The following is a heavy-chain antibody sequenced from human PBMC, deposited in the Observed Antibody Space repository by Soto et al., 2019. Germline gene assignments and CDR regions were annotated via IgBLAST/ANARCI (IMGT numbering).Heavy chain of an antibody. D-gene: IGHD4-17*01. CDR1: GYTFTGYA. CDR3: ARPSSDYGDWGWSVAY. CDR2: ISAHNGNT. V-gene: IGHV1-18*01. Sequence: QVQLVQSGAEVKNPGASVTVSCKASGYTFTGYAISWVRQAPGQGLEWMGWISAHNGNTNFAQKLQGRVTMTTDTSTSTAYMELRSLRSDDTAVYFCARPSSDYGDWGWSVAYWGQGTLVTVSS. J-gene: IGHJ4*02.